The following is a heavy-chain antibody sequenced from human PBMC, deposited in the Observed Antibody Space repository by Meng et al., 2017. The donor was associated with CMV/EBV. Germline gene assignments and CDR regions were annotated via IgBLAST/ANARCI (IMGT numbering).Heavy chain of an antibody. CDR1: GFTFADYA. Sequence: SLKISCAASGFTFADYAMHWVRHAPGKGLEWVSGISWSSGIIGYADSVKGRFTISRDNAKNSLYLQMISLRTEDTALYYCAKDRRYCSSTTCYGDSGYYGMDVWGQGTTVTVSS. CDR2: ISWSSGII. J-gene: IGHJ6*02. D-gene: IGHD2-2*01. CDR3: AKDRRYCSSTTCYGDSGYYGMDV. V-gene: IGHV3-9*01.